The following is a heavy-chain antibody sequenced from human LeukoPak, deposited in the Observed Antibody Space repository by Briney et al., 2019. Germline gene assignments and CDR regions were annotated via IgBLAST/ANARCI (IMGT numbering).Heavy chain of an antibody. V-gene: IGHV4-61*01. Sequence: SETLSLTCTVSGGSVSSGSYYWSWIRQPPGKGLEWIGYIYYSGSTNYNPSLKSRVTISIDTSRKQFSLKLSSVTAADTAVYYCARASPWGGGLGYDYWGQGTLVTVSS. CDR3: ARASPWGGGLGYDY. J-gene: IGHJ4*02. CDR2: IYYSGST. CDR1: GGSVSSGSYY. D-gene: IGHD3/OR15-3a*01.